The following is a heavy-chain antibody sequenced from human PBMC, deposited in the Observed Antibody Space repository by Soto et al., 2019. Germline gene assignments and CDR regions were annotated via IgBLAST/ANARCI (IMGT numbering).Heavy chain of an antibody. Sequence: EVQLLESGGGLVQPGGSLRLSCAPSGFTFNSSAMSWVRQAPGKGLEWVSVISSSGGSAYYGDSVKGRFTISRDNSKTTLFLQMNSLRVEDTAVYYCARGLTRESVIFEASIDDTSDPFDIWGQGTLVTVSS. CDR3: ARGLTRESVIFEASIDDTSDPFDI. D-gene: IGHD3-10*01. V-gene: IGHV3-23*01. J-gene: IGHJ3*02. CDR1: GFTFNSSA. CDR2: ISSSGGSA.